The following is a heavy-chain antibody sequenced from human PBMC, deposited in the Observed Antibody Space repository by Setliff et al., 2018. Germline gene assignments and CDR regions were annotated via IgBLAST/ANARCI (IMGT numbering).Heavy chain of an antibody. J-gene: IGHJ4*02. CDR1: GGTFSDYY. D-gene: IGHD3-10*01. V-gene: IGHV4-34*01. CDR2: INHRGST. CDR3: ARHATYYYGSGNLPFDH. Sequence: SETLSLTCAAYGGTFSDYYWTWIRQPPGKGLEWVGEINHRGSTNYNPSLNSRVTISFDTSRNQFSLELSSVTAADTAVYYCARHATYYYGSGNLPFDHWAQGSLVTVSS.